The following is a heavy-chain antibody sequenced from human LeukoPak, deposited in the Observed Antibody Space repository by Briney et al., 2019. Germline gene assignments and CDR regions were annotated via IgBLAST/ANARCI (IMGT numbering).Heavy chain of an antibody. V-gene: IGHV4-39*07. D-gene: IGHD3-3*01. Sequence: PSETLSLTCTVPGGSISSSSYYCGWIRQPPGKGLEWIGSIYYSGSTNYNPSLKSRVTISVDTSKNQFSLKLGSVTAADTAVYYCASCFWSGYFDYWGQGTLVTVSS. CDR1: GGSISSSSYY. CDR2: IYYSGST. J-gene: IGHJ4*02. CDR3: ASCFWSGYFDY.